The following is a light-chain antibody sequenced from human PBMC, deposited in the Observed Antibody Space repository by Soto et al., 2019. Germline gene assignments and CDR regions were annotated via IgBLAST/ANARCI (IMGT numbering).Light chain of an antibody. CDR1: QSVSSY. J-gene: IGKJ1*01. Sequence: EIVLTQSASTLSWSPGERATLSWRASQSVSSYLAWYQQKPGQAPRLLIYDASNRATGIPARFSGSASGTDSTLTISRLDPEDFAVYYCQQYGSSASFGQGTKVDIK. CDR3: QQYGSSAS. CDR2: DAS. V-gene: IGKV3-11*01.